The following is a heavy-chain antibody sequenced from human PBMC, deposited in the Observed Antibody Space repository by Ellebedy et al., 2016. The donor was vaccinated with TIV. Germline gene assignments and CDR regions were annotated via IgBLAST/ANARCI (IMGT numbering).Heavy chain of an antibody. J-gene: IGHJ3*02. CDR3: ARDKGATAHDGRPDDAFDI. CDR1: GHTFTGND. V-gene: IGHV3-33*05. D-gene: IGHD3-22*01. CDR2: IAYDGDRD. Sequence: PGGSLRLSCAVAGHTFTGNDIHWVRQAPGKGLEWVAFIAYDGDRDIYADSVKGRFTSSRDNAKSSLYLQIISMRDEDTALYYCARDKGATAHDGRPDDAFDIWGQGTMVTVS.